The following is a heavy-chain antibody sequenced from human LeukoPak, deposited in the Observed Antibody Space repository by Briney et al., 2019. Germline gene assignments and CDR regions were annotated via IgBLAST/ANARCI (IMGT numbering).Heavy chain of an antibody. V-gene: IGHV3-23*01. D-gene: IGHD4-17*01. Sequence: GGSLRLFCAASGFPFSRYHMLWLRRARGKGLEWVSDNSGSGGRIYYADSVKGRFTISRDNSKITLYLQMNSLRAEDTAVYYCAKQFFPQMTVTSPGYFDYWGQRTLVTVSS. CDR3: AKQFFPQMTVTSPGYFDY. CDR2: NSGSGGRI. J-gene: IGHJ4*02. CDR1: GFPFSRYH.